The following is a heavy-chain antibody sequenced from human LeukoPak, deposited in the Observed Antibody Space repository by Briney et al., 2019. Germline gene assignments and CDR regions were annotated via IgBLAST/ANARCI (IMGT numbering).Heavy chain of an antibody. CDR3: ARGYCSINSCYYVS. D-gene: IGHD2-2*01. V-gene: IGHV4-59*01. CDR1: GGSISSYY. Sequence: PSETLSLTCTVSGGSISSYYWSWIRQPPGKGLEWIGYIYHSGSTKYNPSLESRVTISVDTSKNQFSLRLKSVTAADTAVYYCARGYCSINSCYYVSWGQGTLVTVSS. CDR2: IYHSGST. J-gene: IGHJ5*02.